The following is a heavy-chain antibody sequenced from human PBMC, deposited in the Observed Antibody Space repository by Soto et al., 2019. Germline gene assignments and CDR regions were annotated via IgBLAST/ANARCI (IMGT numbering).Heavy chain of an antibody. V-gene: IGHV1-46*01. CDR1: GYTFTSYY. Sequence: QVQLVQSGAEVKKPGASVKVSCKASGYTFTSYYMHWVRQAPGQGLEWMGIINPSGGSTSYAQKFPGRVTMTRDTSTSTVYMELSSLRSEDTAVYYCARAAGGYSYGYYYYYGMDVWGQGTTVTVSS. CDR3: ARAAGGYSYGYYYYYGMDV. D-gene: IGHD5-18*01. CDR2: INPSGGST. J-gene: IGHJ6*02.